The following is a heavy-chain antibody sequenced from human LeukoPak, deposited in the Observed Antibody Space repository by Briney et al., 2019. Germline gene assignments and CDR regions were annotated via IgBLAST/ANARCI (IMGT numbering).Heavy chain of an antibody. Sequence: ASEKVSCTGPGYTLTSYTMYWVRHGPAQGLEWVGWINPNSGGTKNAQKFLGRVTMTRDTSVCTAFMGLSRVRSDDTAGYNFARGPLLFFFDFWGQGTLVTVSS. CDR3: ARGPLLFFFDF. CDR1: GYTLTSYT. CDR2: INPNSGGT. V-gene: IGHV1-2*02. D-gene: IGHD2-21*02. J-gene: IGHJ4*02.